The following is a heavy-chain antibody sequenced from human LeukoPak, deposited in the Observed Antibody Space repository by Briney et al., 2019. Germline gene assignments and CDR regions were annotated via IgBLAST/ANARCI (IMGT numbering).Heavy chain of an antibody. Sequence: ASVKVSCKASGYTFTSYYMHWVRQAPGQGLEWMGIINPSGGSTSYAQKFQGRVTMTRDMSTSTVYMELRSLRSDDTAVYYCARVLGQWLERWFDPWGQGTLVTVSS. J-gene: IGHJ5*02. CDR1: GYTFTSYY. V-gene: IGHV1-46*01. CDR3: ARVLGQWLERWFDP. CDR2: INPSGGST. D-gene: IGHD6-19*01.